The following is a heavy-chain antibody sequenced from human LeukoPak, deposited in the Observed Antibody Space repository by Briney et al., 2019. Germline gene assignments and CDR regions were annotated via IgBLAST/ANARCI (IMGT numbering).Heavy chain of an antibody. CDR3: ARAPHGAFDI. Sequence: SETLSLTCTVSGGSISSYYWSWIRQPPGKGLEWIGYIYYSGSTNYNPSLKSRVTISVDTSKNQFSLKLSSVTAADTAVYYCARAPHGAFDIWGQGTMVTVSS. V-gene: IGHV4-59*01. CDR1: GGSISSYY. J-gene: IGHJ3*02. CDR2: IYYSGST.